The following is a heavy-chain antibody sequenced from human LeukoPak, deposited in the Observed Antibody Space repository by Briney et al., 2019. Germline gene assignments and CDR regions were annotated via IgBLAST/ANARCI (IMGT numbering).Heavy chain of an antibody. CDR2: IYSGGST. CDR1: GFTFSSNY. D-gene: IGHD1-1*01. CDR3: ARVYTRTHWNRFDY. Sequence: GGSLRLSCAASGFTFSSNYMSWVRQAPGKGLEWVSVIYSGGSTYYADSVKGRFTISRDNSKNTLYLQMNSLRAEDTAVYYCARVYTRTHWNRFDYWGQGTLVTVSS. V-gene: IGHV3-53*01. J-gene: IGHJ4*02.